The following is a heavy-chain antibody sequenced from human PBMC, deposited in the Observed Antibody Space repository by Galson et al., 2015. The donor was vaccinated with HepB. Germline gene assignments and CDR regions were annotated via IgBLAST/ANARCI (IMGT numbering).Heavy chain of an antibody. CDR3: AREISYGAYLY. CDR2: TYNNGNA. CDR1: GVSISSSRYY. V-gene: IGHV4-39*07. Sequence: SETLSLTCPVSGVSISSSRYYWDWIRQPPGKGLEWIGTTYNNGNAYYNPSLKSRVTISVDTSKNQFSLNVSPATAADTAVYYCAREISYGAYLYWGQGILVTVSS. D-gene: IGHD4/OR15-4a*01. J-gene: IGHJ4*02.